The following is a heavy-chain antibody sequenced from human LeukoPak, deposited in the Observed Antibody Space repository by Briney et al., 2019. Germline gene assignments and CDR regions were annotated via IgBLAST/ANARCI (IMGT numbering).Heavy chain of an antibody. V-gene: IGHV3-7*01. D-gene: IGHD3-22*01. J-gene: IGHJ4*02. CDR2: IKQDGSEK. CDR1: GFTFSSFC. CDR3: ASDSSGPTRE. Sequence: GGSLRLSCAASGFTFSSFCMSWVRQAPGKGLEWVANIKQDGSEKYYVDSVKGRFAISRDNAKNSLYLQMNSLRAEDTAVYYCASDSSGPTREWGQGTLVTVSS.